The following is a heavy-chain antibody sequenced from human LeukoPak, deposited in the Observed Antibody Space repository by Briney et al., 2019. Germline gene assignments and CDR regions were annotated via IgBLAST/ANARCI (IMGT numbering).Heavy chain of an antibody. CDR3: ARDSHPDYGGTISLDAFDI. V-gene: IGHV4-61*01. D-gene: IGHD4-23*01. CDR2: IYYSGST. CDR1: GGSISSSSYY. J-gene: IGHJ3*02. Sequence: SETLSLTCTVSGGSISSSSYYWGWIRQPPGKGLEWIGYIYYSGSTNYNPSLKSRVTISVDTSKNQFSLKLSSVTAADTAVYYCARDSHPDYGGTISLDAFDIWGQGTMVTVSS.